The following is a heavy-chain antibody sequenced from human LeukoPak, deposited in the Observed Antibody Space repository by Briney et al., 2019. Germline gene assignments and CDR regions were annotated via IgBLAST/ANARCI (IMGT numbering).Heavy chain of an antibody. CDR1: GGSSSSYH. CDR2: IYYSGST. J-gene: IGHJ4*02. V-gene: IGHV4-59*08. D-gene: IGHD3-10*01. Sequence: PSETLSFTCTGSGGSSSSYHWRWIRQPPGKGLKGIGYIYYSGSTNYNPSLKSRVTISVDTSKNQFSLKLSSVTAADTAVYYCASTYYYGSGSPAFDYWGQGTLVTVSS. CDR3: ASTYYYGSGSPAFDY.